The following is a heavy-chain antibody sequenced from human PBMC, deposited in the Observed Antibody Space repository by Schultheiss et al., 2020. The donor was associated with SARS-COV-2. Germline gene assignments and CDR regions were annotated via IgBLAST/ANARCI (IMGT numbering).Heavy chain of an antibody. CDR2: IYSGGST. J-gene: IGHJ3*02. Sequence: GGSLRLSCAASGFTVSSNYMSWVRQAPGKGLEWVSVIYSGGSTYYADSVKGRFTISRDNSKNTLYLQMNSLRAEDTAVYYCARAPLTGDLGGFDAFDIWGQGTMVTGSS. V-gene: IGHV3-66*02. CDR3: ARAPLTGDLGGFDAFDI. D-gene: IGHD7-27*01. CDR1: GFTVSSNY.